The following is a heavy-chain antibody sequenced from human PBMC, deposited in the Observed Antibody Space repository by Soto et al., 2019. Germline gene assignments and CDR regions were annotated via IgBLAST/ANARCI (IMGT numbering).Heavy chain of an antibody. CDR3: ARAPTAVAGVGFDP. CDR1: GGSFSGYY. J-gene: IGHJ5*02. D-gene: IGHD6-19*01. CDR2: INHSGST. V-gene: IGHV4-34*01. Sequence: PSETLSLTCAVYGGSFSGYYWSWIRQPPGKGLEWIGEINHSGSTNYNPSLKSRVTISVDTSKNQFSLKLSSVTAADTAVYYCARAPTAVAGVGFDPWGQGTLVTVSS.